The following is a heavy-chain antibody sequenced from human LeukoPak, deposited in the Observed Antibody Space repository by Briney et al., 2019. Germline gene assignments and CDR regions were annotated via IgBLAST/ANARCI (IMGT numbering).Heavy chain of an antibody. CDR2: CGSSATT. J-gene: IGHJ6*02. V-gene: IGHV3-48*02. D-gene: IGHD3-22*01. CDR1: GFPFRKYK. CDR3: ARRRVVSAAGDYHYYGMDV. Sequence: PGGALRLPRGASGFPFRKYKMKRGPHAPREGGGGGFFLCGSSATTYYADSVKGRFIISRDNAKNSMYLQMYSLRDEDTAVYYCARRRVVSAAGDYHYYGMDVRGQGTTVTVSS.